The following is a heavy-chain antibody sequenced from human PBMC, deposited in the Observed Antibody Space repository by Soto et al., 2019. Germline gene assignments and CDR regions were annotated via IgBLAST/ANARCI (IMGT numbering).Heavy chain of an antibody. CDR3: ARGRYCSGGSCYRFDP. V-gene: IGHV1-18*01. D-gene: IGHD2-15*01. CDR1: GGTFSSYS. CDR2: ISAYNGNT. J-gene: IGHJ5*02. Sequence: ASVKVSSKASGGTFSSYSISWVRQVPGQGLEWMGWISAYNGNTNYAQKLQGRVTMTTDTSTSTAYMELRSLRSDDTAVYYCARGRYCSGGSCYRFDPWGQGTLVTVSS.